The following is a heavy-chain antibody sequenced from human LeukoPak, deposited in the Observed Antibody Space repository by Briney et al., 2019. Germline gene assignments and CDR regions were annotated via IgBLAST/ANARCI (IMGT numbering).Heavy chain of an antibody. D-gene: IGHD1-14*01. CDR2: ISSSSSYI. J-gene: IGHJ4*02. V-gene: IGHV3-21*01. CDR3: VRDDSGTRGY. Sequence: GGSLRLSCAASGFTFSSYSMNWVRQAPGKGLEWVSSISSSSSYIYYADSVKGRFTVSRDNAKNSLYLQMNSLRAEDTAVYYCVRDDSGTRGYWGQGTLVTVSS. CDR1: GFTFSSYS.